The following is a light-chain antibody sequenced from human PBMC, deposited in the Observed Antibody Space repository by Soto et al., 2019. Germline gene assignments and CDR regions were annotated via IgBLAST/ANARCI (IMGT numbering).Light chain of an antibody. CDR2: RAS. CDR1: QSINNW. J-gene: IGKJ1*01. V-gene: IGKV1-5*03. Sequence: DIRMTQSPSTLSASVGDRVTITCRASQSINNWLAWYQQKPGKAPKLLIYRASSLENVVPSRFSGRGSGTEFIFTITSLQPDDFATYYCQQYSSDSTFGQGTKVEIK. CDR3: QQYSSDST.